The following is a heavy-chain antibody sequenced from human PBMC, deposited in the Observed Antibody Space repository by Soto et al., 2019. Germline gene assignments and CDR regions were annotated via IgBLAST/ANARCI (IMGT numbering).Heavy chain of an antibody. J-gene: IGHJ6*02. CDR1: GDSVSSNSAA. CDR3: ARGAGTTRYYYYGMDV. V-gene: IGHV6-1*01. CDR2: TYYRSKWYN. Sequence: SQTLSLTCAISGDSVSSNSAALNWIRQSPSRGLEWLGRTYYRSKWYNDYAVSVKSRITINPDTSKNQFSLQLNSVTPEDTAVYYDARGAGTTRYYYYGMDVWGQGTTVTVSS. D-gene: IGHD1-7*01.